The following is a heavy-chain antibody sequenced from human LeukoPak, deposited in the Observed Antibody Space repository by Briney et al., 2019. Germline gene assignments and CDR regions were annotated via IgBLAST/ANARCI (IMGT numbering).Heavy chain of an antibody. CDR3: ARGGGGSSWYSYFDY. CDR2: INHSGST. Sequence: SETLSLTCAVYGGSFSGYYWSWIRQPPGKGLEWIGEINHSGSTNYNPSLKSRVTISVDTSKNQFSLKLSSVTAADTAVYYCARGGGGSSWYSYFDYWGQGTLVTVSS. V-gene: IGHV4-34*01. D-gene: IGHD6-13*01. J-gene: IGHJ4*02. CDR1: GGSFSGYY.